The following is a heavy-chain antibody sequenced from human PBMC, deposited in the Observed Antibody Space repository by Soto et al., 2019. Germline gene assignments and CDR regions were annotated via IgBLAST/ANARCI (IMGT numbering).Heavy chain of an antibody. CDR2: ISYDGSDK. V-gene: IGHV3-30*18. CDR3: AKALGELSPESYDY. CDR1: GFTFSSYA. D-gene: IGHD3-16*02. J-gene: IGHJ4*02. Sequence: QVQLVESGGGVVQPGRSLRLSCAASGFTFSSYAMHWVRQAPGKGLEWVAEISYDGSDKYYADSVKGRFTISRDNSKNTLNPQMNSLRADDTAVYYCAKALGELSPESYDYWGQGTLITLSS.